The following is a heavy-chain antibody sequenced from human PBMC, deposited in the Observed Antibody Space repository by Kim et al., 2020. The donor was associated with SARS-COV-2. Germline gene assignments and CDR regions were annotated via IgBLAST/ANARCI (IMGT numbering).Heavy chain of an antibody. D-gene: IGHD2-15*01. CDR2: ISWNSGSI. CDR1: GFTFDDYA. Sequence: GGSLRLSCAASGFTFDDYAMHWVRQAPGKGLEWVSGISWNSGSIGYADSVKGRFTISRDNAKNSLYLQMNSLRAEDTALYYCAKDAATYCSGGSCYWGAFDYWGQGTLVTVSS. CDR3: AKDAATYCSGGSCYWGAFDY. J-gene: IGHJ4*02. V-gene: IGHV3-9*01.